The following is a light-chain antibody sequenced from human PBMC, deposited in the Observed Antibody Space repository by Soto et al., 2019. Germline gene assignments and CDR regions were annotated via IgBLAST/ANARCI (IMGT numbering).Light chain of an antibody. CDR2: GAS. V-gene: IGKV1-13*02. J-gene: IGKJ2*02. Sequence: AIPLTQSPSSLSASVGDRVTITCRASQGISSALAWYQQKPGRAPKLLIYGASSLESGVPSRFSGSGSGTDFTLTVSSLQPEDFASYFCQQFNSYPRTFGQGTKLEIK. CDR3: QQFNSYPRT. CDR1: QGISSA.